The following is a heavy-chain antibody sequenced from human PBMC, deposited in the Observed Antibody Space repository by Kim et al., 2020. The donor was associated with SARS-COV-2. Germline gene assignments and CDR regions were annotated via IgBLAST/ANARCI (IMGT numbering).Heavy chain of an antibody. Sequence: SVKGRFTISRDNAKNSLYLQMNSLRAEDTAVYYCARGTVEDTAMVIWFDPWGQGTLVTVSS. V-gene: IGHV3-21*01. J-gene: IGHJ5*02. D-gene: IGHD5-18*01. CDR3: ARGTVEDTAMVIWFDP.